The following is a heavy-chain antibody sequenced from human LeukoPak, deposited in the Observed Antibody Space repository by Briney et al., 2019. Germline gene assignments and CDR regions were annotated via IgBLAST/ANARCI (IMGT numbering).Heavy chain of an antibody. Sequence: SETLSLTCTVSGGSISSSSYYWGWIRQPPGKGLEWIGSIYYSGSTYYNPSLKSRVTISVDTSKNQFSLKLSSVTAADTAVYYCARQKRFRYYSDYWGQGTLVTVSS. CDR3: ARQKRFRYYSDY. J-gene: IGHJ4*02. CDR1: GGSISSSSYY. CDR2: IYYSGST. V-gene: IGHV4-39*01.